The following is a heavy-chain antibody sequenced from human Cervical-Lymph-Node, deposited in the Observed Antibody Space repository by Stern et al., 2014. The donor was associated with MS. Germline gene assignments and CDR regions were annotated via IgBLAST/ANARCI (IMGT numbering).Heavy chain of an antibody. CDR1: GFTFSDFY. D-gene: IGHD3-16*01. J-gene: IGHJ4*02. Sequence: VQLVESGGGLVKPGGSLRLSCAASGFTFSDFYMSWIRQAPGKGLEWVSHISGSGTAIFYAESVKGRFTISRDNAKNSLYLQMDSLRAEDTAVYYCARGYKYAYKWGQGTLVTVYS. CDR2: ISGSGTAI. V-gene: IGHV3-11*01. CDR3: ARGYKYAYK.